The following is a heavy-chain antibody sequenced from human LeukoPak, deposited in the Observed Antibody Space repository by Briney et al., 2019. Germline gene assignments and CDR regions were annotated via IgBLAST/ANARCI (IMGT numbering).Heavy chain of an antibody. CDR1: GFTFSRYW. CDR3: ARDVHGALDF. V-gene: IGHV3-7*01. D-gene: IGHD4/OR15-4a*01. CDR2: IRGDAGDK. J-gene: IGHJ4*02. Sequence: GGSLRLSCAASGFTFSRYWMAWVRQAPGKGLEWVANIRGDAGDKGYADSVRDRFTISRDNGKNSLYLQMNSLTAEDTAAYYCARDVHGALDFWGQGTLVVVSS.